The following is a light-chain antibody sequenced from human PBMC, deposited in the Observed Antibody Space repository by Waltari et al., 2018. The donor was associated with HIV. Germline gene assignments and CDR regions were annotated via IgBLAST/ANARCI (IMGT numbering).Light chain of an antibody. Sequence: QSVLTQPPSVSAAPRQRVSISCSGSSSNIGKNAVNCYQQIPGTAPRLLIYSDDLVPSGVSDRFSGSKSGTSASLAISGLQSEDEADYYCAAWDDTLNGWVFGGGTKLTVL. J-gene: IGLJ3*02. CDR2: SDD. CDR3: AAWDDTLNGWV. CDR1: SSNIGKNA. V-gene: IGLV1-36*01.